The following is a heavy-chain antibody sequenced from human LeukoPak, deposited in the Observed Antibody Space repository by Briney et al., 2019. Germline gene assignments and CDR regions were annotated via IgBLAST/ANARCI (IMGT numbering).Heavy chain of an antibody. CDR3: ARLASGSAFDV. V-gene: IGHV4-39*01. CDR1: GDSISSINYH. Sequence: PSETLSLTCTVSGDSISSINYHWGWIRQPPGKGLEWIGSIYYTGTTYYNPSLKSRVTISVDTSKNQFSLKVSSVTAADTAVYSCARLASGSAFDVWGQGTMVTVSS. J-gene: IGHJ3*01. D-gene: IGHD5-12*01. CDR2: IYYTGTT.